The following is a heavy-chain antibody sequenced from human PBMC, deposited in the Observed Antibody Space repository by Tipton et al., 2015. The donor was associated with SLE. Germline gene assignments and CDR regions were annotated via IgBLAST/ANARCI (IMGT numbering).Heavy chain of an antibody. CDR2: SYHGGST. D-gene: IGHD6-6*01. Sequence: TLSLTCAVSGYSISSGFYWGWILQPPGKGLEWIGSSYHGGSTFYNPSLKSRVTISVDTSKNQLSLNLESVTAADTAVYYCARLVAARPGYYCGMDVWGQGTMVTVSS. CDR3: ARLVAARPGYYCGMDV. V-gene: IGHV4-38-2*01. J-gene: IGHJ6*02. CDR1: GYSISSGFY.